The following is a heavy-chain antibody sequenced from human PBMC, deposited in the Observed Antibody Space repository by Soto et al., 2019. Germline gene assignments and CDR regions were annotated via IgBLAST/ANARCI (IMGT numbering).Heavy chain of an antibody. CDR2: IYYSGST. V-gene: IGHV4-39*01. D-gene: IGHD4-17*01. CDR1: GVSISSSSYY. J-gene: IGHJ4*01. Sequence: SETLSLTCTVSGVSISSSSYYWVLIRQPPGKGLEWIGSIYYSGSTYYNPSLKSRVTISVDTSKNQFSLKRSSVTAADTAVEYCARLSSYGDYVADWAHGPPLTVS. CDR3: ARLSSYGDYVAD.